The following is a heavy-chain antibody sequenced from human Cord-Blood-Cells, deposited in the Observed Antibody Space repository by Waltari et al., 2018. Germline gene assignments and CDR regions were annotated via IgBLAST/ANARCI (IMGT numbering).Heavy chain of an antibody. CDR1: GYTFTGYY. D-gene: IGHD4-17*01. J-gene: IGHJ3*02. Sequence: QVQLVQSGAEVKKPGASVKVSCKASGYTFTGYYMDWVRQTPGQGLEWMGWINPNSGVTNYAQKFQGWVTMTRDTSISTAYMELSRLRSDDTDVYYCARNLSTDAFDIWGQGTMVTVSS. CDR3: ARNLSTDAFDI. V-gene: IGHV1-2*04. CDR2: INPNSGVT.